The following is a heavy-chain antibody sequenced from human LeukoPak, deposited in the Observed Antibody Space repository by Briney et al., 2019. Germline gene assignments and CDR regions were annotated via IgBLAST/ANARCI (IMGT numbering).Heavy chain of an antibody. D-gene: IGHD3-16*02. Sequence: GSLRLSCAASGFSFSTHAMSWVRQAPGKGLEWVSAISGSGGSTYYADSVKGRFTISRDNSKNTLYLQMNSLRAEDTAVYYCGAYDYIWGSYRYRLSDYWGQGTLVTVSS. J-gene: IGHJ4*02. CDR1: GFSFSTHA. CDR3: GAYDYIWGSYRYRLSDY. CDR2: ISGSGGST. V-gene: IGHV3-23*01.